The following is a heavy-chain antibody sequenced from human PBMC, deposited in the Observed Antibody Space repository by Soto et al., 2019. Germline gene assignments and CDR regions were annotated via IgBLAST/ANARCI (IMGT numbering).Heavy chain of an antibody. J-gene: IGHJ3*02. V-gene: IGHV1-69*13. D-gene: IGHD1-1*01. CDR2: IIPIFGTA. CDR1: GDTFSSYA. Sequence: ASVKVSCKASGDTFSSYAISWVRQAPGQGLEWMGGIIPIFGTANYAQKFQGRVTITADESTSTAYMELSSLRSEDTAVYYCASPFIPGTATDAFDIWGQGTMVTVSS. CDR3: ASPFIPGTATDAFDI.